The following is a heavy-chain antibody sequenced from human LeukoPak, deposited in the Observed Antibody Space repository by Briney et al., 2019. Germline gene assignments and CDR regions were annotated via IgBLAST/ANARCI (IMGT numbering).Heavy chain of an antibody. Sequence: SETLSLTCTVSGGSISSYYWSWIRQPPGKGLEWIGYIYYSGSTNYNPSLKSRVTISVDTSKNQFSLKLSSVTAADTAVYYCARGIAARKGSDLDYWGQGTLVTVSS. V-gene: IGHV4-59*01. CDR3: ARGIAARKGSDLDY. CDR1: GGSISSYY. J-gene: IGHJ4*02. D-gene: IGHD6-6*01. CDR2: IYYSGST.